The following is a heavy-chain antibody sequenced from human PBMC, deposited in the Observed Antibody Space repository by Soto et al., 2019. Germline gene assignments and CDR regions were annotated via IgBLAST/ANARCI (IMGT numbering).Heavy chain of an antibody. V-gene: IGHV4-38-2*01. D-gene: IGHD6-19*01. Sequence: QVQLQESGPGLVKPSETLSLTCAVSGYSISSGYYWGWIRQPPGKGLEWIGSIYHSGSTYYNPSLKSRVTISVDTSKNQFSLKLSSVTAADTAVYYCARVGGQWLGKYYFDYWGQGTLVTVSS. CDR2: IYHSGST. CDR1: GYSISSGYY. J-gene: IGHJ4*02. CDR3: ARVGGQWLGKYYFDY.